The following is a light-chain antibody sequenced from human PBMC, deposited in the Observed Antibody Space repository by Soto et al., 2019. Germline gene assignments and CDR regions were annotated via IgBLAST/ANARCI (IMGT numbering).Light chain of an antibody. Sequence: EIVMTQSPATLSVSPGERATLSCRASQSVSNNLAWYQQKPGQAPRLLIYGASTRATGIPARFSGSGSGTEFTLTISRLQSEDFAVYYCQQHNNWPPWTFGQGTKVEIK. CDR3: QQHNNWPPWT. J-gene: IGKJ1*01. V-gene: IGKV3-15*01. CDR2: GAS. CDR1: QSVSNN.